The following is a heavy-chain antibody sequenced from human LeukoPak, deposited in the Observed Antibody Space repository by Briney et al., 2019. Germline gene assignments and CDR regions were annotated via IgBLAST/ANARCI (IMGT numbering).Heavy chain of an antibody. CDR3: ARGYYDSSGYPPYYYYYYMDV. J-gene: IGHJ6*03. Sequence: NPSETLSLTCTVSGGSISSYYWSWIRQPPGKGLEWIGYIYYSGSTNYNPSLKSRVTISVDTSRNQFSLKLSSVTAADTAVYYCARGYYDSSGYPPYYYYYYMDVWGKGTTVTISS. D-gene: IGHD3-22*01. V-gene: IGHV4-59*01. CDR1: GGSISSYY. CDR2: IYYSGST.